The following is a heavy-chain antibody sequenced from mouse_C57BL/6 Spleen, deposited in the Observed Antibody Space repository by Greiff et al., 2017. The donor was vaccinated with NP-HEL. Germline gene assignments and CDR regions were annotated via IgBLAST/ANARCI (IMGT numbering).Heavy chain of an antibody. CDR2: IWTGGGT. CDR1: GFSLTSYA. J-gene: IGHJ1*03. CDR3: ARKRVTGTAWYFDV. V-gene: IGHV2-9-1*01. Sequence: VQLQESGPGLVAPSQSLSITCTVSGFSLTSYAISWVRQPPGKGLEWLGVIWTGGGTNYNSALKSRLSISKDNSKSQVFLKMNSLQTDDTARYYCARKRVTGTAWYFDVWGTGTTVTVSS. D-gene: IGHD4-1*01.